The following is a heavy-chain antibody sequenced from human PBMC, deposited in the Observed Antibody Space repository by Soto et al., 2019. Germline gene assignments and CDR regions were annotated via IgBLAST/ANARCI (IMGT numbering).Heavy chain of an antibody. CDR3: AGTTSLQWYYMDV. D-gene: IGHD1-7*01. V-gene: IGHV6-1*01. CDR2: TYYRSRWYN. Sequence: SQTLSLTCAISGDSVSSNSAAWNWIRQSPSRGLEWLGRTYYRSRWYNDYAVSVKSRITINPDTSKNQFSLHLNSVTPEDTAVYYSAGTTSLQWYYMDVWGKGTTVTVSS. J-gene: IGHJ6*03. CDR1: GDSVSSNSAA.